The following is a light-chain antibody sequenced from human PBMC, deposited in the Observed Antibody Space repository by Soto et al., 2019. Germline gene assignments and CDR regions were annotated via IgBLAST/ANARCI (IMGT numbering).Light chain of an antibody. CDR1: QSISSW. CDR2: DAS. V-gene: IGKV1-5*01. CDR3: QQYNSYTLT. J-gene: IGKJ4*01. Sequence: DIQMTQSPSTLSASVGDRVTITCRASQSISSWLAWYQQKPGKAPNLLFYDASTLESGVPSRFSGSGSATEFTLTISSLQPDDVATYYCQQYNSYTLTFGGGTKAEMK.